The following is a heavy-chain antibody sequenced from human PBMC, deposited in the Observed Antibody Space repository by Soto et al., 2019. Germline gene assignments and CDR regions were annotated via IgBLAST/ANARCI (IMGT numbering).Heavy chain of an antibody. D-gene: IGHD2-21*01. J-gene: IGHJ5*02. V-gene: IGHV4-31*03. CDR1: GGSISSGGQY. CDR2: IHFTGTT. CDR3: ARMLGDADSGYSPDWFDL. Sequence: QLHLQESGPRLVKPSQTLSLTCSVSGGSISSGGQYWSWIRQDPVRGLEWIGYIHFTGTTYYNPSFASRITISIDTSRGRFSLRMVSMTAADTAVYYCARMLGDADSGYSPDWFDLWGQGAPVTVSS.